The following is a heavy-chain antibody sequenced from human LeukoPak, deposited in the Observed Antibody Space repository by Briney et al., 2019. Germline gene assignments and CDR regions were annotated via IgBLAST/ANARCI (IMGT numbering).Heavy chain of an antibody. CDR2: TFYRSKWYY. J-gene: IGHJ5*01. CDR1: GDSVSSNDAA. CDR3: AREVAIVRGVRNWFDS. D-gene: IGHD3-10*01. Sequence: QTLSLTCGISGDSVSSNDAAWSWIRQSPSRGLEWLGRTFYRSKWYYDYAPSVRSRITINPDTSKSQFSLQLDSVTPEDTAVYYCAREVAIVRGVRNWFDSWGPGILVTVSS. V-gene: IGHV6-1*01.